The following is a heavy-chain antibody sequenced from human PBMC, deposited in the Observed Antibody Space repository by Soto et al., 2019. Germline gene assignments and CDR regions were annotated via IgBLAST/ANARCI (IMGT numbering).Heavy chain of an antibody. CDR3: AHGLSNEGYNLFDL. D-gene: IGHD4-4*01. J-gene: IGHJ5*02. V-gene: IGHV2-5*02. CDR2: IYWDDDK. CDR1: GFSLSTSGVG. Sequence: SGPTLVNPTQTLTLTCTFSGFSLSTSGVGVGWIRQPPGKALEWLALIYWDDDKRYSPSLKSRLTITKDTSKNQVVLTMTNMDPVDTATYYCAHGLSNEGYNLFDLWGQGSLVTGSS.